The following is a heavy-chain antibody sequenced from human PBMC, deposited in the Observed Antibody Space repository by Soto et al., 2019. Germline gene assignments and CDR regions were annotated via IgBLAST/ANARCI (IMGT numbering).Heavy chain of an antibody. CDR2: MSPNSENK. CDR1: GYTFTNFD. V-gene: IGHV1-8*01. Sequence: QVHLVQSGAEVKKPGASVKVSCKTSGYTFTNFDVNWVRQAAGQGLEWMGWMSPNSENKGYAQKVQGRVSMTRDTSINTAYMELSSLRSADTAVYYCVRGFGSSWNKGGYYWFDFCGQGTLVTVSS. CDR3: VRGFGSSWNKGGYYWFDF. D-gene: IGHD6-13*01. J-gene: IGHJ5*01.